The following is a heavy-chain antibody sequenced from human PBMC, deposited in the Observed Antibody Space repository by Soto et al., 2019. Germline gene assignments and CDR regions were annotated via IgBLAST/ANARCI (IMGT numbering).Heavy chain of an antibody. D-gene: IGHD1-26*01. J-gene: IGHJ4*02. CDR1: GDSVSSKSAA. V-gene: IGHV6-1*01. Sequence: SQTLSLTCAISGDSVSSKSAAWNWIRQSPSRGLEWLGRTYYRSKWSTDYAVSLKGRITVNPDTSKNQFSLHLNSVTPEDTAVYYCARALAGSYDYWGQGTLVTVSS. CDR3: ARALAGSYDY. CDR2: TYYRSKWST.